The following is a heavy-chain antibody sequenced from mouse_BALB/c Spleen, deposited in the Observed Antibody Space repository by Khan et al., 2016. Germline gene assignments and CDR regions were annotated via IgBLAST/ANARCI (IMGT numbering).Heavy chain of an antibody. CDR2: ISSGSSTI. D-gene: IGHD1-1*01. J-gene: IGHJ3*01. CDR3: ARSIYYHFTY. V-gene: IGHV5-17*02. Sequence: VQLKESGGGLVQPGGSRKLSCAASGFSFSSSGMHWVRQTPEKGLEWVAYISSGSSTIYYADTVKGRITISRDNPNNTLFLQMTSLRSEDTAMYYCARSIYYHFTYWGQGTLVTVSA. CDR1: GFSFSSSG.